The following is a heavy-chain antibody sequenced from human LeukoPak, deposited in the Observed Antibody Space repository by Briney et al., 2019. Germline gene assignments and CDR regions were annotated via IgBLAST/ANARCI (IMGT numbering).Heavy chain of an antibody. CDR1: GFTFSSYE. Sequence: PGGSLRLSCAASGFTFSSYEMNWVRQAPGKGLEWVSYISSSGSTIYYADSVKGRFTISRDNAKNSLYLQMNSLRAEDTAVYYCASHIVLTSWGAFDIWGQGTMDTVSS. V-gene: IGHV3-48*03. CDR2: ISSSGSTI. CDR3: ASHIVLTSWGAFDI. D-gene: IGHD2-8*01. J-gene: IGHJ3*02.